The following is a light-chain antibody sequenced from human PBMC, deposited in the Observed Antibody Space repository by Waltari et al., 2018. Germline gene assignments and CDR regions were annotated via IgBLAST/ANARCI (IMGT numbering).Light chain of an antibody. V-gene: IGKV1-6*01. CDR3: LQDYKYWT. J-gene: IGKJ1*01. CDR1: QGIRND. Sequence: AIQMTQSPSSLSAFVGDRVTITCRASQGIRNDLGWYQQKPGKAPKLLIYAASSLQSRVPSRFSGSGSSTDFTLTISRLQPEDVATYCCLQDYKYWTFGQGTKVEIK. CDR2: AAS.